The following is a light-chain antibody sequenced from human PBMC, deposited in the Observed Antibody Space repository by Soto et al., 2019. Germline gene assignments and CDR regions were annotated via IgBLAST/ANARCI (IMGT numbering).Light chain of an antibody. CDR3: QHYNSDSEA. V-gene: IGKV1-5*03. CDR1: QTISSW. CDR2: KAS. J-gene: IGKJ1*01. Sequence: DIQMTQSPSTLSGSVGDRVTITCRASQTISSWLAWYQQKPGKAPKLLIYKASTLKSGVPSRFSGSGSGTEFTLTISSLQPDDFAPYYCQHYNSDSEAFGQGTKVEL.